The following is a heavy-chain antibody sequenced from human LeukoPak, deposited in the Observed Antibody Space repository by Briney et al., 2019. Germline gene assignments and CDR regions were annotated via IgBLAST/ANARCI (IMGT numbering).Heavy chain of an antibody. Sequence: GGSLRLSCTASGFTFSNYGMHWVRQAPGKGLEWVAIIWYDGSNKYHADSVKGRFTISRDNSKNTLYLQMNSLRAEDTAVYYCARGTGEPDYWGQGTLVTVSS. J-gene: IGHJ4*02. CDR3: ARGTGEPDY. CDR1: GFTFSNYG. CDR2: IWYDGSNK. D-gene: IGHD7-27*01. V-gene: IGHV3-33*01.